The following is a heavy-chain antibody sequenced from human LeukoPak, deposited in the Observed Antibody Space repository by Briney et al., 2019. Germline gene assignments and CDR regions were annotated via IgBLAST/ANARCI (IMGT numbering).Heavy chain of an antibody. CDR2: IIPIFGTA. J-gene: IGHJ4*02. CDR1: GYTFTGYY. Sequence: SVKVSCKASGYTFTGYYMHWVRQAPGQGLEWMGGIIPIFGTANYAQKFQGRVTITADESTSTAYMELSSLRSEDTAVYYCARCRDYYDSSGYYRLDYWGQGTLVTVSS. D-gene: IGHD3-22*01. CDR3: ARCRDYYDSSGYYRLDY. V-gene: IGHV1-69*13.